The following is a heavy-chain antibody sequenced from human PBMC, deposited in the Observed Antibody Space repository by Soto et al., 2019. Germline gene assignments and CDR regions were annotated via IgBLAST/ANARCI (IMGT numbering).Heavy chain of an antibody. CDR1: GFTFSSYS. D-gene: IGHD4-4*01. Sequence: GGSLRLSCAASGFTFSSYSMNWVRQAPGKGLEWVSSISSSSSYIYYADSVKGRFTISRDNAKNSLYLQMNSLRAEDTAVYYCARDPARRYRVHDYWGQGTLVTVSS. CDR2: ISSSSSYI. CDR3: ARDPARRYRVHDY. J-gene: IGHJ4*02. V-gene: IGHV3-21*01.